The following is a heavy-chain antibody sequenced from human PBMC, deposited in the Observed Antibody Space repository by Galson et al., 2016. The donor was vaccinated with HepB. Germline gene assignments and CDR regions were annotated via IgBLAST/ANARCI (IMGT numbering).Heavy chain of an antibody. CDR2: ITYDGSNK. CDR1: GFTFSSYG. D-gene: IGHD3-10*01. J-gene: IGHJ4*02. CDR3: ARGASWGGEEYYIDY. V-gene: IGHV3-30*03. Sequence: SLRLSCAASGFTFSSYGMHWVRQAPGKGLEWVAGITYDGSNKYYADSVKSRFTISRDNSKNTVYLKMNSLRAEDTALYYCARGASWGGEEYYIDYWGQGTLVTVSS.